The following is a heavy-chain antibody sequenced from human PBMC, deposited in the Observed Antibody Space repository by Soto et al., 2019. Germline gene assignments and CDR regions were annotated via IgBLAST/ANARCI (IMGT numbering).Heavy chain of an antibody. CDR1: GGSISSYY. V-gene: IGHV4-59*01. D-gene: IGHD3-3*01. J-gene: IGHJ4*02. CDR2: IYYSGST. CDR3: ARVPYYDLWSGPLTYFDY. Sequence: SETLSLTCTVSGGSISSYYWSWIRQPPGKGLGWIGYIYYSGSTNYNPSLKSRVTISVDTSKNQFSLKLSSVTAEDTAVYYCARVPYYDLWSGPLTYFDYWAQGTLVTVSS.